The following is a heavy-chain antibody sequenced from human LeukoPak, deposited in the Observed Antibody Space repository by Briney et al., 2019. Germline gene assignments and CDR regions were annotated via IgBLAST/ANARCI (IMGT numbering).Heavy chain of an antibody. J-gene: IGHJ6*03. CDR1: GVSIRSDTYY. D-gene: IGHD6-25*01. CDR3: ARLWDSTGLYFYYYMDV. Sequence: KPSETLSLTCIVSGVSIRSDTYYWGWIRQPPGKGLERIGNYHNGNSYYNPSLKSRVTISEDTSGNQLSLRVTSVTAADTAVYYCARLWDSTGLYFYYYMDVWGEGTTVTVSS. CDR2: YHNGNS. V-gene: IGHV4-39*01.